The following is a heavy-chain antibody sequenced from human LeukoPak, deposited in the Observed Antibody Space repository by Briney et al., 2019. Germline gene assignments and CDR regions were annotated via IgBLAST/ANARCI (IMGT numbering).Heavy chain of an antibody. CDR2: IYPADSDT. V-gene: IGHV5-51*01. J-gene: IGHJ4*02. CDR1: GYRITTYW. CDR3: ARWNGDGYNWTFDY. D-gene: IGHD5-24*01. Sequence: GESLKISCNGSGYRITTYWIGWVRQMPGKGLEWMGIIYPADSDTRYSPSFQGQVTISVDKSISTAYLQWSSLKASDTAMYYCARWNGDGYNWTFDYWGQGTLVTVSS.